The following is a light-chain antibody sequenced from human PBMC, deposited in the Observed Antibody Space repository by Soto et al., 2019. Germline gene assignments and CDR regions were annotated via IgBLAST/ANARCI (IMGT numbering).Light chain of an antibody. CDR2: AAS. V-gene: IGKV1-17*02. Sequence: DIQMTQSPSSLSASVGDRVTITCRASQGIRNDLHWYQQKPGKAPKRLIYAASSLQSGVPSRFSGSGSGTESTLTISNLQPEDFATYYCLQHNSYPLTFGGGTKVEIK. CDR3: LQHNSYPLT. J-gene: IGKJ4*01. CDR1: QGIRND.